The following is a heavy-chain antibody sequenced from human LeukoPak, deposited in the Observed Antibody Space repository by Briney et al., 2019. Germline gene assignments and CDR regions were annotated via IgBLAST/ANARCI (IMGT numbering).Heavy chain of an antibody. J-gene: IGHJ6*03. CDR1: GGSISSYY. V-gene: IGHV4-59*01. Sequence: SETLSLTCTVSGGSISSYYWSWIRQPPGKGLEWIGYIYYSGSTNYNPSLKSRVTISVDTSKNQFSPKLSSVTAADTAEYYCARANLEFPYYYMDVWGKGTTVTVSS. D-gene: IGHD3-3*01. CDR2: IYYSGST. CDR3: ARANLEFPYYYMDV.